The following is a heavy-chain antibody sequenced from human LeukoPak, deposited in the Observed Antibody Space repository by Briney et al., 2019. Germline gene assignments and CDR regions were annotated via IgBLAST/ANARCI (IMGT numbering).Heavy chain of an antibody. V-gene: IGHV3-23*01. CDR2: IGGNGDNT. D-gene: IGHD3-9*01. CDR3: ARGGYDILTGYYPLHAEYFQH. J-gene: IGHJ1*01. CDR1: GFTFNSYA. Sequence: PGGSLRLSCAASGFTFNSYAMSWVRQAPGKGLEWVSAIGGNGDNTFYADSVKGRFTISRDNSKNTLYLQMNSLRAEDTAVYYCARGGYDILTGYYPLHAEYFQHWGQGTLVTVSS.